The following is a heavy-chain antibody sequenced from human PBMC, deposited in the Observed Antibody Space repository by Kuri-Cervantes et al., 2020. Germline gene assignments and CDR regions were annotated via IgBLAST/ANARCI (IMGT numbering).Heavy chain of an antibody. CDR1: GGTFSSYA. Sequence: SVKVSCKASGGTFSSYAISWVRQAPGQGLEWMGGIIPIFGTANYAQKFQGRVTITTDESTSTAYMELSSLRSEDTAVYYCARDLGCSGGSCRRTDAFDIWGQGTMVTVSS. D-gene: IGHD2-15*01. V-gene: IGHV1-69*05. J-gene: IGHJ3*02. CDR3: ARDLGCSGGSCRRTDAFDI. CDR2: IIPIFGTA.